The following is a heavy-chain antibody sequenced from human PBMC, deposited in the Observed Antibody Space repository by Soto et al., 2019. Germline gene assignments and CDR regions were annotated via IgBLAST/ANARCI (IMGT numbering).Heavy chain of an antibody. CDR1: GFTFSSYG. Sequence: GGSLRLSCAASGFTFSSYGMHWVRQAPGKGLEWVAVIWYDGSNKYYADSVKGRFTISRDNSKNTLYLQMNSLRAEDTAVYYCARDKGVERTDAFDIWGQGTMVTVSS. D-gene: IGHD3-3*01. V-gene: IGHV3-33*01. CDR3: ARDKGVERTDAFDI. J-gene: IGHJ3*02. CDR2: IWYDGSNK.